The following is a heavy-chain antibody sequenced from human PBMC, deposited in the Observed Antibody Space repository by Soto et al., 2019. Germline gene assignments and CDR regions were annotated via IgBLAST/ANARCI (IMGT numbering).Heavy chain of an antibody. CDR3: AKAGGTPTTNFDS. CDR2: IAGSATST. CDR1: GFIFHNYA. J-gene: IGHJ4*02. Sequence: GGSLRLSCAASGFIFHNYAMSWVRQAPGEGLEWISAIAGSATSTFYANSVHGRFTISRDNSNNTLFLLLNSLRAEDTAVYYCAKAGGTPTTNFDSWGQGTLVTVSS. D-gene: IGHD2-8*01. V-gene: IGHV3-23*01.